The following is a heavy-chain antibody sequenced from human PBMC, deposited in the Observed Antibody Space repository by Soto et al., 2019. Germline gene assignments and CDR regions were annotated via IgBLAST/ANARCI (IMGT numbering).Heavy chain of an antibody. CDR3: ARVRAGCSRASCYLED. CDR1: GGSITNTDYF. D-gene: IGHD2-2*01. J-gene: IGHJ4*02. CDR2: IYYSGST. Sequence: SETLSLTCTVSGGSITNTDYFWAWARQPPGKGLEWIGSIYYSGSTYYNPSLKSRVTISVDTSRNQFSLELTSVTAADTAVYFCARVRAGCSRASCYLEDWGRVTLVTVSS. V-gene: IGHV4-39*07.